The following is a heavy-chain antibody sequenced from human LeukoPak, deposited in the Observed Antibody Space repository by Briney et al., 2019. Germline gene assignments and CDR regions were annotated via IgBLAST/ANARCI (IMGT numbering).Heavy chain of an antibody. V-gene: IGHV3-20*04. CDR1: GFTFSSYA. D-gene: IGHD6-13*01. Sequence: TGGSLRLSCAASGFTFSSYAMSWVRQAPGKGLEWVSGINWNGGSTGYADSVKGRFTISRDNAKNSLYLQMNSLRAEDTALYYCARGLAAAGTAYWGQGTLVTVSS. CDR3: ARGLAAAGTAY. J-gene: IGHJ4*02. CDR2: INWNGGST.